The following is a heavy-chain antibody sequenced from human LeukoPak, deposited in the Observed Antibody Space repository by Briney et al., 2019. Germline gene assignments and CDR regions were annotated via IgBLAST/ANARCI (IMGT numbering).Heavy chain of an antibody. Sequence: PSGTLSLTCAVYGGSFSGYYWSWIRQPPGKGLEWIGEINHSGSTNYNPSLKSRVTISVDTSKNQFSLKLSSVTAADTAVYYCARGLWQALVDYWGQGTLVTVSS. V-gene: IGHV4-34*01. J-gene: IGHJ4*02. CDR2: INHSGST. CDR3: ARGLWQALVDY. D-gene: IGHD3-10*01. CDR1: GGSFSGYY.